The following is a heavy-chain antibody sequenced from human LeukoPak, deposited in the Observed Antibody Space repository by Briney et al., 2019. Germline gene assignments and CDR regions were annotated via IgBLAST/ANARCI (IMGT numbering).Heavy chain of an antibody. CDR3: ARYRSSSSSRGAFDI. D-gene: IGHD6-6*01. CDR2: IYYSGST. J-gene: IGHJ3*02. V-gene: IGHV4-34*01. Sequence: KASETLSLTSAVYGGSFSGYYWSWIRQPPGKGLEWIGYIYYSGSTYYNPSLKSRVTISVDTSKNQFSLKLSSVTAADTAVYYCARYRSSSSSRGAFDIWGQGTMVTVSS. CDR1: GGSFSGYY.